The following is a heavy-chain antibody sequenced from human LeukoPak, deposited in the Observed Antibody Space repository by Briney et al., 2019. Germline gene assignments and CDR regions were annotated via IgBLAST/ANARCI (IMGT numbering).Heavy chain of an antibody. J-gene: IGHJ4*02. CDR2: IYYSGST. CDR1: GGSISSYY. Sequence: SETLSLTCTVSGGSISSYYWSWIRQPPGKGLEWSGYIYYSGSTNYNPSLKSRVTISVDTSKNQFSLKLSSVTAADTAVYYCARSAHMVRGVYFDYWGQGTLVTVSS. CDR3: ARSAHMVRGVYFDY. D-gene: IGHD3-10*01. V-gene: IGHV4-59*01.